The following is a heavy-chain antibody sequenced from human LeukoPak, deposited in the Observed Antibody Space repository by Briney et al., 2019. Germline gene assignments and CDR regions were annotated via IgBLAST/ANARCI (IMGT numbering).Heavy chain of an antibody. J-gene: IGHJ4*02. V-gene: IGHV3-15*01. Sequence: GGSLRLSCAASGFTFSNAWMGWVRQAPGKGLEWVGRIKSRTEGGTTVYAAPVKGRLIISRDDSQNTLYLQMNSLKTDDTAVYYCSTGGSYSRFDYWGQGTLVTVSS. CDR2: IKSRTEGGTT. D-gene: IGHD1-26*01. CDR1: GFTFSNAW. CDR3: STGGSYSRFDY.